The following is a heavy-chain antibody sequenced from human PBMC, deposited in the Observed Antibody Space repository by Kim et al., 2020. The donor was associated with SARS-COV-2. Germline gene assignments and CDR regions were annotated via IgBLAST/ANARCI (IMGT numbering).Heavy chain of an antibody. V-gene: IGHV3-30*18. CDR1: GFTFSSYG. Sequence: GGSLRLSCAASGFTFSSYGMHWVRQAPGKGLEWVAVISHDGSNKYYADSVKGRFTISRDNSKNTLYLQMNSLRAEDTAVYYCAKDQGLYYYYYYGMDVWGQGTTVTVSS. J-gene: IGHJ6*02. CDR2: ISHDGSNK. CDR3: AKDQGLYYYYYYGMDV.